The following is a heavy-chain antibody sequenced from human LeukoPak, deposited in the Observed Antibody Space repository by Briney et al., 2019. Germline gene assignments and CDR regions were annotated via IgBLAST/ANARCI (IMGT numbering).Heavy chain of an antibody. CDR3: ARHRRGDYVWGSRFRGFDY. J-gene: IGHJ4*02. D-gene: IGHD3-16*01. CDR1: GGSFSGYY. CDR2: INHSGNT. Sequence: SETLSLTCAVYGGSFSGYYWSWIRQPPGKGLEWIGEINHSGNTNYNPSLKSRVTISVDTSKNQFSLKLSSVTAADTAVYYCARHRRGDYVWGSRFRGFDYWGQGTLVTVSS. V-gene: IGHV4-34*01.